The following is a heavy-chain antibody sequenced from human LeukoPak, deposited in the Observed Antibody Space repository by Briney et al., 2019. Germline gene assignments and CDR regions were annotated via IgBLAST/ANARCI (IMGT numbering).Heavy chain of an antibody. CDR1: GVSMSSYY. V-gene: IGHV4-4*07. J-gene: IGHJ4*03. CDR3: AGGPAGTAFDD. Sequence: SETLSLTCTVSGVSMSSYYWRWLRQPAGKGLEWIGRIYTSGNTNYKPSLKSRLTISVDKSKNHLSLKLSSLTAADTAFYYCAGGPAGTAFDDWGHGTLVTVSS. CDR2: IYTSGNT. D-gene: IGHD1-7*01.